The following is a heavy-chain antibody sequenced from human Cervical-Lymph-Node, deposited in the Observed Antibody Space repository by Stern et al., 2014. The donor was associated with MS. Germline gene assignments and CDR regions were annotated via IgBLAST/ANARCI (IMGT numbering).Heavy chain of an antibody. D-gene: IGHD5-24*01. CDR2: IYHSGST. CDR1: GGSISSSNW. J-gene: IGHJ4*02. CDR3: ARGWDGYKQFDY. V-gene: IGHV4-4*02. Sequence: MQLVESGPGLVKPSGTLSLTCDVSGGSISSSNWWSWVRQPPGKGLEWIGEIYHSGSTNYNPSLKSRVTISVDKSTKQFSLKLSSGTAADTAVYYCARGWDGYKQFDYWGQGTLVTVSS.